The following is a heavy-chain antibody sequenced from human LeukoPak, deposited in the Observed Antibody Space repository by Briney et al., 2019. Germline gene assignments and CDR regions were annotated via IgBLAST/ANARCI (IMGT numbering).Heavy chain of an antibody. J-gene: IGHJ4*02. D-gene: IGHD1-26*01. Sequence: PRASVKVSCKASGYTFTGYYMHWVRQAPGQGLEWMGWINPNSGGTNYAQKFQGRVTMTRDTSISTAYMELSSLRSEDTAVYYCARGIVVGATAVGYWGQGTLVTVSS. CDR2: INPNSGGT. V-gene: IGHV1-2*02. CDR1: GYTFTGYY. CDR3: ARGIVVGATAVGY.